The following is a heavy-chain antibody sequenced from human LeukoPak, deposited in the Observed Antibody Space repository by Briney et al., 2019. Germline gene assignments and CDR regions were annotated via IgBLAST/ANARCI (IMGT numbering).Heavy chain of an antibody. D-gene: IGHD6-13*01. J-gene: IGHJ4*02. CDR3: ARVRSSSWRYSFDY. CDR1: GGSISSGSYY. Sequence: SQTLSLTCTVSGGSISSGSYYWSWIRQPAGKGLEWIGRIYISGSTNYNPSLKSRVTISVDKSKNQFSLKLSSVTAADTAVYYCARVRSSSWRYSFDYWGQGTLVTVSS. V-gene: IGHV4-61*02. CDR2: IYISGST.